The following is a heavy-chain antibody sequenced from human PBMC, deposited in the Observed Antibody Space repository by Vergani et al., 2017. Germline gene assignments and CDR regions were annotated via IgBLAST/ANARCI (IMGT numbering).Heavy chain of an antibody. D-gene: IGHD2-2*01. Sequence: VQLLESGGGLVQPGGSLRLSCAASGFTFSSYGMHWVRQAPGKGLEWVAVISYDGSNKYYADSVKGRFTISRDNSKNTLYLQMNSLRAEDTAVYYCAKPRERGFKAMTAPFDYWGQGTLVTVSS. CDR2: ISYDGSNK. CDR1: GFTFSSYG. J-gene: IGHJ4*02. V-gene: IGHV3-30*18. CDR3: AKPRERGFKAMTAPFDY.